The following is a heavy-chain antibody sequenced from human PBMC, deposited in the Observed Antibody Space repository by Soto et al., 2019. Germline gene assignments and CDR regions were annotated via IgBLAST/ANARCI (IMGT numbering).Heavy chain of an antibody. CDR3: SRGGGGGLFDL. CDR2: ISPRTTYK. D-gene: IGHD2-21*01. J-gene: IGHJ4*02. CDR1: GFSISGYY. V-gene: IGHV3-11*06. Sequence: QVQLVESGGGLVKPGGSLRLSCAASGFSISGYYMSWIRQAPGKGLEWISYISPRTTYKNYADSVKGRFTISRDNAKNSLYLLLNSLRAEDTAIYYCSRGGGGGLFDLWGQGTFVTVSS.